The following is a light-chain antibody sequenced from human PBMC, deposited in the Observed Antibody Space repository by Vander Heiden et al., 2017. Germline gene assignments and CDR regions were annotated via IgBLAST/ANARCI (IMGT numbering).Light chain of an antibody. J-gene: IGKJ1*01. V-gene: IGKV1-39*01. CDR1: QSISSH. Sequence: DIQMPQSPSSLSASVGDRVTITCRASQSISSHLNWYQQKPGKAPKLLIYAASNLQSGVPSRFSGSGSGTDFTLTISSLQPEDFTTYYCQQSYSTLWTFGQGTKVEIK. CDR2: AAS. CDR3: QQSYSTLWT.